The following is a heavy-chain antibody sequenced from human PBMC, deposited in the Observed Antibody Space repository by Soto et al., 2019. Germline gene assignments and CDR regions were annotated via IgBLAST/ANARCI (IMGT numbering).Heavy chain of an antibody. CDR2: IHHSGST. J-gene: IGHJ5*02. V-gene: IGHV4-4*02. D-gene: IGHD6-19*01. Sequence: PSETLSLTCAVSGGSIINNNCCSWVRQSPGKGLEWIGEIHHSGSTNYNPSLKSRVPISVDKSKNQFSLNLGSVTAADTAVYYCVRGPTSGWNAWGQGTLVTVSS. CDR1: GGSIINNNC. CDR3: VRGPTSGWNA.